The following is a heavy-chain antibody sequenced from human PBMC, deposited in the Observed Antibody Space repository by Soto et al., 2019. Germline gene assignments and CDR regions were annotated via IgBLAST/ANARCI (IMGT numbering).Heavy chain of an antibody. D-gene: IGHD6-13*01. J-gene: IGHJ6*02. Sequence: SETLSLTCTVSGGAISSSSYYWGWIRQPPGKGLEWIGSIYYSGSTYYNPSLKSRVTISVDTSKNQFSLKLSSVTAADTAVYYCARLIGSSWYDYYYGMDVWGQGTTVTVSS. V-gene: IGHV4-39*01. CDR1: GGAISSSSYY. CDR3: ARLIGSSWYDYYYGMDV. CDR2: IYYSGST.